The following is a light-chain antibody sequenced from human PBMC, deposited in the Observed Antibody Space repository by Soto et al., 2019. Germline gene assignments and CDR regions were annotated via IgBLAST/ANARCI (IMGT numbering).Light chain of an antibody. J-gene: IGLJ1*01. V-gene: IGLV1-44*01. CDR2: TTS. CDR3: SSWDDSLSGVV. CDR1: NVGRHE. Sequence: QSVVTQPPSVSGTPGQGVIISCSNVGRHEVSWYQQVPGMAPKLLIHTTSQRPSGVPDRFSASKSGTSASLAIRGHQSDDEADYFCSSWDDSLSGVVFGRGTKVTVL.